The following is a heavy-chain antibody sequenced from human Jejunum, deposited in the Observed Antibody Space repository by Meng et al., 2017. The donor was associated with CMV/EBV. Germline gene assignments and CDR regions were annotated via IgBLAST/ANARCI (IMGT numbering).Heavy chain of an antibody. D-gene: IGHD4-17*01. Sequence: VQLQGAGPGLGKPTGTLSLTWDVSGGSMRNDQGWSWVRQAPGKGLEWIGEIYHSGRTNYNPSVKSRVSMSVDKSQNHFSLRLSSVTAADTAVYYCTTLYGDSISGGQGTLVTVSS. J-gene: IGHJ4*02. CDR1: GGSMRNDQG. V-gene: IGHV4-4*02. CDR3: TTLYGDSIS. CDR2: IYHSGRT.